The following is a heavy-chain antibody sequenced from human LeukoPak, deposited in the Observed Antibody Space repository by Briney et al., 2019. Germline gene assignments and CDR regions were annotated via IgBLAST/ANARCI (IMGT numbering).Heavy chain of an antibody. CDR2: IYPGDSDT. D-gene: IGHD6-13*01. CDR1: GYSFTSYW. V-gene: IGHV5-51*01. J-gene: IGHJ6*02. CDR3: ARLPYSSSWYLYGMDV. Sequence: GESLKISCKGSGYSFTSYWSGWVRQMPGKGLEWMGIIYPGDSDTRYSPSFQGQVTISADKSTSTAYLQWSSLKASDTAMYFCARLPYSSSWYLYGMDVWGQGTTVTVSS.